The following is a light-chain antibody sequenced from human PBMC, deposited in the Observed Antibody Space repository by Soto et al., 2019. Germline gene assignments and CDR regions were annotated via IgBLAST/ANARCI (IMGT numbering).Light chain of an antibody. V-gene: IGKV3D-11*01. CDR2: LTS. CDR1: QALNTR. Sequence: EIVTQQTPATLSLSPGAGATLSCRASQALNTRLAWYQHKPGQAPRLLIYLTSNRATGIPARFSSSGSGTDFTLTISSLEPEDLAVYYCQQRSNWLFGPGTKVDI. J-gene: IGKJ3*01. CDR3: QQRSNWL.